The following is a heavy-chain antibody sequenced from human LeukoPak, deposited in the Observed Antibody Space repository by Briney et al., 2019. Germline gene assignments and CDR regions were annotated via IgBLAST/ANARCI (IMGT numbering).Heavy chain of an antibody. D-gene: IGHD6-19*01. V-gene: IGHV4-4*07. CDR1: GGAIRSYY. CDR2: FYTSGST. J-gene: IGHJ4*02. Sequence: SETLSLTCTVSGGAIRSYYWSWIRQPAGKGLEWIGRFYTSGSTNYNPSLESRVTMSVDTSKNQFSLRLSSVTAADTAVYYCARDPSYSSGFFDYWGQGTLVTVSS. CDR3: ARDPSYSSGFFDY.